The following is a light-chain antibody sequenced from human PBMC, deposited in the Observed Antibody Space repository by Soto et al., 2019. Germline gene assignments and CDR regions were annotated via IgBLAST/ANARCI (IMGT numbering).Light chain of an antibody. CDR3: QQYNPWPIS. CDR2: GAS. V-gene: IGKV3D-15*01. Sequence: EIVMTQSPATLSVSPGESATLSCRASQNINSDLAWYVQKPGQAPRRVIYGASTWGPDVPPRFTGSGSGTEFTLPISALQSEDFAVYYCQQYNPWPISFGQGTRL. CDR1: QNINSD. J-gene: IGKJ5*01.